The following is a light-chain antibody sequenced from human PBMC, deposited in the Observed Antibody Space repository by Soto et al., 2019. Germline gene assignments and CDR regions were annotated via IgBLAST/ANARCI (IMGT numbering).Light chain of an antibody. CDR2: DAS. Sequence: EIVLTQSPATLSLSPGERATLSCRASQSVSSYLAWYQQKAGQTPRLLIYDASNRATGIPARFSGSGSGTDFTLTISSVEPKDFAVYYCQQRSNWARSITFGQGTRLDIK. V-gene: IGKV3-11*01. J-gene: IGKJ5*01. CDR1: QSVSSY. CDR3: QQRSNWARSIT.